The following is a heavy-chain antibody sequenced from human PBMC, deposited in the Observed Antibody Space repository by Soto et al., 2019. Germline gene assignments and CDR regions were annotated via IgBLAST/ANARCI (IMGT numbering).Heavy chain of an antibody. Sequence: SSETLSLTCTVSGGSISSYYWSWIRQPPGKGLEWIGYIYYSGSTNYNPSLKSRVTISVDTSKNQFSLKLSSVTAADTAVYYFAREERITMVRGVIHYYGMDVWGQGTTVTVSS. CDR3: AREERITMVRGVIHYYGMDV. D-gene: IGHD3-10*01. V-gene: IGHV4-59*12. CDR1: GGSISSYY. CDR2: IYYSGST. J-gene: IGHJ6*02.